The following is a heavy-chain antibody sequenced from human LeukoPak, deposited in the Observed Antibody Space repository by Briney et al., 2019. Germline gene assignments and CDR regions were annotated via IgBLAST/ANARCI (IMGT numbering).Heavy chain of an antibody. CDR3: ARSFSSSWSSP. CDR2: FFSSGNT. V-gene: IGHV4-4*07. CDR1: GGSFTSFY. Sequence: SETLSLTCTVSGGSFTSFYWSWIRQHAGKGLEWIGRFFSSGNTNYNPSFKSRVTISVDTSKNQFSLKLSSVTAADTAVYYCARSFSSSWSSPWGQGTLVTVSS. J-gene: IGHJ5*02. D-gene: IGHD6-13*01.